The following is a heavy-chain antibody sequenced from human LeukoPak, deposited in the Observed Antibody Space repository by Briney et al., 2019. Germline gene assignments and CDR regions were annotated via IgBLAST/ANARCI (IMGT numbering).Heavy chain of an antibody. J-gene: IGHJ4*02. CDR1: GFTFSSYA. CDR2: ISGSNSYI. Sequence: GGSLRLSCAASGFTFSSYAMHWIRQAPGKGLEWVSSISGSNSYIFYADSVKGRFTVSRDNAKDSLYLQMNSLRAEDTAVYYCARALTTLTYEGYWGQGTLVTVSS. CDR3: ARALTTLTYEGY. D-gene: IGHD1-1*01. V-gene: IGHV3-21*01.